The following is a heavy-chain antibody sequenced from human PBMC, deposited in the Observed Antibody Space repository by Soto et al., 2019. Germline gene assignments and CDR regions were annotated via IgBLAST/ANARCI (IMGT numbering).Heavy chain of an antibody. D-gene: IGHD3-22*01. Sequence: GASVKVSCKASGGTFSSYAISWVRQAPGQGLEWMGGIIPIFGTANYAQKFQGRVTITADESTSTAYMELSSLRSEDTAVYYCATLGRESYYDSSEGYYFDYWGQGTLVTVSS. CDR2: IIPIFGTA. CDR3: ATLGRESYYDSSEGYYFDY. CDR1: GGTFSSYA. V-gene: IGHV1-69*13. J-gene: IGHJ4*02.